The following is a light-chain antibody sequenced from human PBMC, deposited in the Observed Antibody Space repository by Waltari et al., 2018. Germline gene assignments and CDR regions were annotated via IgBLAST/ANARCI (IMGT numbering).Light chain of an antibody. V-gene: IGKV1-8*01. CDR3: QQYYTYTRT. Sequence: AIRMTLSPSSFSASTGDRVTITCRASQGISSYLAWYQQKPGRVPKLLMSAASTLHSGVPSRFTGSGSGTDFTLTINCLQSDDFATYYCQQYYTYTRTFGQGTKVEIK. J-gene: IGKJ1*01. CDR1: QGISSY. CDR2: AAS.